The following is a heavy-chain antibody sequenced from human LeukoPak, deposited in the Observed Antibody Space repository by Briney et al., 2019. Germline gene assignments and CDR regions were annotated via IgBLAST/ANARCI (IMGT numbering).Heavy chain of an antibody. CDR3: ARAMYGDFPAPNWFDP. J-gene: IGHJ5*02. D-gene: IGHD3-10*02. Sequence: SETLSLTCTVSGGSISSYYWSWIRQPAGKGLEWIGRIYTSGSTNYNPSLKSRVTISVDTSKNQFSLKLTSVSAADTAVYYCARAMYGDFPAPNWFDPWGQGTLVTVSS. V-gene: IGHV4-4*07. CDR1: GGSISSYY. CDR2: IYTSGST.